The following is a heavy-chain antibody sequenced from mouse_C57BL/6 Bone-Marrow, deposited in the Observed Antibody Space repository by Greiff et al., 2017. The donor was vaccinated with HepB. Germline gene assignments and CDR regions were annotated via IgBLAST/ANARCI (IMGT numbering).Heavy chain of an antibody. CDR2: IDPSDSYT. J-gene: IGHJ2*01. CDR3: ARGTYGYFDY. V-gene: IGHV1-69*01. CDR1: GYTFTSYW. D-gene: IGHD5-1*01. Sequence: QVQLQQHGAELVMPGASVKLSCKASGYTFTSYWMHWVKQRPGQGLEWIGEIDPSDSYTNYNQKFKGKSTLTVDKSSSTAYMQLSSLTSEDSAVYYCARGTYGYFDYWGQGTTLTVSS.